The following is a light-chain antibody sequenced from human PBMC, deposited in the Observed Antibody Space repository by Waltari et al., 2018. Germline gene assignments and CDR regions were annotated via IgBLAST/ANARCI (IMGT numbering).Light chain of an antibody. CDR1: NSNIGGNF. CDR2: NDN. Sequence: QSVLTQPPSVSGTPGQRVTISCSGSNSNIGGNFVNWYQQLPRKAPKLLIYNDNPGPSGCPDRFSASKSGTSAALAITGLQSEDESDYYCAVWDDSLGGVFGGGTKLTVL. CDR3: AVWDDSLGGV. V-gene: IGLV1-44*01. J-gene: IGLJ3*02.